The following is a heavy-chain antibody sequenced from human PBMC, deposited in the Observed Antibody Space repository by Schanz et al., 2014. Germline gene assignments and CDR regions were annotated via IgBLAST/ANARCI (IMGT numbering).Heavy chain of an antibody. CDR3: ARGTPFLCDY. CDR2: ISSTSTYL. CDR1: GFTFSSYT. V-gene: IGHV3-21*01. Sequence: EVQLVESGGGLVKPGDSLRLSCAASGFTFSSYTMKWVRQAPGKGLEWVSSISSTSTYLYYADSVKGRFTISRDSARNSLDLQRRSLRAEDTAVYYCARGTPFLCDYWGQGTLVTVSS. J-gene: IGHJ4*02. D-gene: IGHD3-16*01.